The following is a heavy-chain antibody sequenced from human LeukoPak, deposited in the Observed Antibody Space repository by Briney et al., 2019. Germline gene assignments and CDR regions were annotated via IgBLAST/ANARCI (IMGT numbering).Heavy chain of an antibody. J-gene: IGHJ2*01. D-gene: IGHD5-18*01. CDR3: ARSYGAYYWYFDL. CDR2: INPSGGST. V-gene: IGHV1-46*01. CDR1: GYTFTSYY. Sequence: GASVKVSCKASGYTFTSYYMHWVRQAPGQGLEWMGIINPSGGSTSYAQKSQGRVTMTRDTSTSTVYMELSSLRSEDTAVYYCARSYGAYYWYFDLWGRGTLVTVSS.